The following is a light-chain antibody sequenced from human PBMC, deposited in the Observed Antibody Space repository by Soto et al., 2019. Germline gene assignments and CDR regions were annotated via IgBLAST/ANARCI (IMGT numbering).Light chain of an antibody. V-gene: IGKV1-39*01. J-gene: IGKJ1*01. CDR3: QQSYTNPT. CDR1: QSINSY. Sequence: DIQMTQSPSSLSPSVGDRVTITCRASQSINSYLNWYQQKPGKAPKLLIYAASSLQSGVPSRFSGSGSGTDFTLTIRILQPEDSATYYCQQSYTNPTFGQGTKVEIK. CDR2: AAS.